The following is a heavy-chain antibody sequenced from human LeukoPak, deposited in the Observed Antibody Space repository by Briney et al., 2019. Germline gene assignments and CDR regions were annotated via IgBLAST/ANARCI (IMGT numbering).Heavy chain of an antibody. Sequence: GGSLRLSCAASGFTFSSYSMTWVRQAPGKGLEWVSGITSSGGDTTYADSVKGRLTISRDNSKNTLYLQINSLRAEDTAVYYCAKVGDGSKYHYFGLDVWGQGTTVTVSS. J-gene: IGHJ6*02. CDR2: ITSSGGDT. V-gene: IGHV3-23*01. CDR3: AKVGDGSKYHYFGLDV. D-gene: IGHD1-26*01. CDR1: GFTFSSYS.